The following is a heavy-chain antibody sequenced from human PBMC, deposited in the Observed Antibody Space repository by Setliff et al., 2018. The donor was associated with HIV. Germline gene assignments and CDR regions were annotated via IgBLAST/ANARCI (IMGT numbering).Heavy chain of an antibody. J-gene: IGHJ6*03. CDR3: ARDLGGLHPAYMDV. CDR1: GGSISSYY. Sequence: SETLSLTCTVSGGSISSYYWGWIRQPPGKGLEWIGYIYTSGSTNYNPSLKSRVTISVDTSKNQFSLKLSSVTAADTAVYYCARDLGGLHPAYMDVWGKGTTVTVSS. CDR2: IYTSGST. V-gene: IGHV4-4*08. D-gene: IGHD3-16*01.